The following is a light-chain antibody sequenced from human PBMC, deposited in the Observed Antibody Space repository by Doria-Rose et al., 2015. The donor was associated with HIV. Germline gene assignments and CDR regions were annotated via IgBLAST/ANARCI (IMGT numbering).Light chain of an antibody. Sequence: EIVLTQSPGTLSLSPGERATLSCRASQSVSANCLAWYQQRPGQSPRLLIYGASSRATDIPDRFSGSGSGTDFTLTISRLEPEDFAVYYCHQYASSRTFGQGTKVEIK. CDR2: GAS. V-gene: IGKV3-20*01. J-gene: IGKJ1*01. CDR3: HQYASSRT. CDR1: QSVSANC.